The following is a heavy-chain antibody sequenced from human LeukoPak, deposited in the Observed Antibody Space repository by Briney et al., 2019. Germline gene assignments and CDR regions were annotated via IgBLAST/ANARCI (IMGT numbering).Heavy chain of an antibody. CDR3: ARRATMLAGGYFDY. Sequence: SEPLSLTCTVSGGSISSYYWCWIRQTPGKGLEWIGYIYASGSTTYNPSLKSRVTISIDTSKNQFSLKLSSVTAADTAVYYCARRATMLAGGYFDYWGQGTLVSVSS. V-gene: IGHV4-4*09. D-gene: IGHD5-12*01. CDR2: IYASGST. J-gene: IGHJ4*02. CDR1: GGSISSYY.